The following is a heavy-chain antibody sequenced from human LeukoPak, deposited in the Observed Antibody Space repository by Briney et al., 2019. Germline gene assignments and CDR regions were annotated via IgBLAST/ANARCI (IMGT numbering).Heavy chain of an antibody. V-gene: IGHV3-23*01. CDR3: AGDRDHAFDI. J-gene: IGHJ3*02. CDR1: GFIFSNYA. CDR2: ISGSGGST. Sequence: GGSLRLSCAASGFIFSNYAMSWVRQAPGKGLEWVSGISGSGGSTHYADSVKGRFTVSRDNSKNTLYLQMNSLRAEDTAVYYCAGDRDHAFDIWGQGTMVTASS.